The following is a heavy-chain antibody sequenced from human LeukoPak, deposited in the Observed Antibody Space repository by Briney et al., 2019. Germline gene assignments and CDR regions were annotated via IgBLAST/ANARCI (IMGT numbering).Heavy chain of an antibody. CDR1: GFTFSSYG. D-gene: IGHD5-24*01. CDR3: AKDGRWLQSYFDY. J-gene: IGHJ4*02. V-gene: IGHV3-33*06. CDR2: IWYDGSNK. Sequence: GGSLRLSCAASGFTFSSYGMHWVRLAPGKGLEWVAVIWYDGSNKYYVDSVKGRFTISRDNSKNTLYLQMNSLRAEDTAVYYCAKDGRWLQSYFDYWGQGTLVTVSS.